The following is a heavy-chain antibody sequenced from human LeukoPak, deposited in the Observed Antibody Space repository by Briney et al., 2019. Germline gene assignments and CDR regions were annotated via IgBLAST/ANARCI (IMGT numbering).Heavy chain of an antibody. CDR1: GFTFSSYS. D-gene: IGHD6-19*01. CDR3: ARSGWTGDAFDI. Sequence: PGGSLRLSCAASGFTFSSYSMNWVRQAPGKGLVWVSRINSDGSITSDADSVKGRFTISRDNAKNTLFLQMNSLRVEDTAVYHCARSGWTGDAFDIWGQGTMVTVSS. CDR2: INSDGSIT. V-gene: IGHV3-74*01. J-gene: IGHJ3*02.